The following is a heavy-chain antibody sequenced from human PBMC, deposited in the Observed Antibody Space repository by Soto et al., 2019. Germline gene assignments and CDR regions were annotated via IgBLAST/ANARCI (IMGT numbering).Heavy chain of an antibody. Sequence: GGSLNLSCPPYRFTFSSYTMKWVRQAPGKGLEWVSYISSSSSTIYYADSVKGRFTISRDNAKNSLYLQMNSLRAEDTAVYYCARSSAYSRNFYMDVWGKGT. CDR2: ISSSSSTI. CDR3: ARSSAYSRNFYMDV. D-gene: IGHD5-18*01. CDR1: RFTFSSYT. J-gene: IGHJ6*03. V-gene: IGHV3-48*01.